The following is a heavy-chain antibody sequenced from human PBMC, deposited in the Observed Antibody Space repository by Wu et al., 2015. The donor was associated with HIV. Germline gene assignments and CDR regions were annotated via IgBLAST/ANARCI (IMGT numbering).Heavy chain of an antibody. Sequence: QVQLVQSGAEVKKPGASVKVSCRTSGYTFTGYYIHWVRQAPGQGLEWMGWINPDSGGTNYAQNFQGRVTMTRDTSITTAYMELSSLRSDDTALYYCARDWRYYGSGSYPDYWGQGTLVTVSS. D-gene: IGHD3-10*01. CDR3: ARDWRYYGSGSYPDY. CDR1: GYTFTGYY. J-gene: IGHJ4*02. CDR2: INPDSGGT. V-gene: IGHV1-2*02.